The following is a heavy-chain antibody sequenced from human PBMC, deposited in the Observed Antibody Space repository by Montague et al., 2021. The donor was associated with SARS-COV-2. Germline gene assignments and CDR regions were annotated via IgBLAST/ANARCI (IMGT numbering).Heavy chain of an antibody. Sequence: SETLSLTCSVSGGSINSSSYYWGWIRQPPGKGLEWIGSIYYRGTTYYNPSLKSRVSTHVDTSKNQFSLRLNSVTAADTAVYYCARHFGVVTAIRVAFFDCWGQGILVTVSS. V-gene: IGHV4-39*01. CDR1: GGSINSSSYY. D-gene: IGHD2-21*02. J-gene: IGHJ4*02. CDR2: IYYRGTT. CDR3: ARHFGVVTAIRVAFFDC.